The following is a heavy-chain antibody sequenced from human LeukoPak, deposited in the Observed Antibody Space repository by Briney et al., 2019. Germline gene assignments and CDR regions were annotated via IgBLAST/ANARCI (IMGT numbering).Heavy chain of an antibody. D-gene: IGHD4-17*01. CDR2: VSGSGDRT. CDR3: AKDQGNDYGDQLHY. J-gene: IGHJ4*02. CDR1: GFSFSSFA. V-gene: IGHV3-23*01. Sequence: GGSLRLSCAASGFSFSSFAMSWVRQAPGKGLEWVSGVSGSGDRTYYADSVKGRFSISRDNSKNTVYVQLSSLRVEDTAVYYCAKDQGNDYGDQLHYWGQGTLVTVSS.